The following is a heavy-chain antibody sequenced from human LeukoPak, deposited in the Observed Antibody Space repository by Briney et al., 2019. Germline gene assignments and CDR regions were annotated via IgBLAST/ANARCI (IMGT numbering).Heavy chain of an antibody. J-gene: IGHJ4*02. CDR1: GGSISSSSYY. CDR3: ARQYYYGWGSCDY. D-gene: IGHD3-10*01. Sequence: SETLSLTCTVSGGSISSSSYYWGWIRQPPGKGLEWIGSIYYSGSTYYNPSLKSRVTISVGTSKNQVSLKLSSVTAADTAVYYCARQYYYGWGSCDYWGQGTLVTVSS. V-gene: IGHV4-39*01. CDR2: IYYSGST.